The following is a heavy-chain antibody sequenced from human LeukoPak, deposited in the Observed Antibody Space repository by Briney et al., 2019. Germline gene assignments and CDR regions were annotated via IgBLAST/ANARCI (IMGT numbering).Heavy chain of an antibody. Sequence: PSETLSLTCAVHGGSFSGFYWTWMRQPPGKELEWIGEIKHGGFTSYHPSLKSRVTVSEDTSNNQFSLKLTSVTAADTTVYYCARGLGEGYPDYWGPGTLVTVSS. J-gene: IGHJ4*02. CDR1: GGSFSGFY. V-gene: IGHV4-34*01. CDR2: IKHGGFT. D-gene: IGHD5-24*01. CDR3: ARGLGEGYPDY.